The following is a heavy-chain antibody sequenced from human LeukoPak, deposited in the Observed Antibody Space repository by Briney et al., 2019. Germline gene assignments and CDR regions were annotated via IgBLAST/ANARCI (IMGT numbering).Heavy chain of an antibody. CDR1: GGSISGYY. D-gene: IGHD6-6*01. Sequence: SETLSLTCTVSGGSISGYYWSWIRQPAGKGLEWIGLIHVSGSTSYSPSLKSRVTMSVDTSKNQFSLKMSSVTAADTAVYYCARASSFDYWGQGTLVTVSS. V-gene: IGHV4-4*07. J-gene: IGHJ4*02. CDR2: IHVSGST. CDR3: ARASSFDY.